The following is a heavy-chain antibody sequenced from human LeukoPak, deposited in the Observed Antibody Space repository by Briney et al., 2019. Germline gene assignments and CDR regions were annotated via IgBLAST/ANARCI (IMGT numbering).Heavy chain of an antibody. J-gene: IGHJ5*02. CDR1: GGSFSGYY. D-gene: IGHD2-15*01. V-gene: IGHV4-34*01. CDR3: ARRGRYCSGGSCRQRWFDP. Sequence: SETLSLTCAVYGGSFSGYYWSWIRQPPGKGLEWIGEINHSGSTNYNPSLKSRVTISVDTSKNQFSLKLSSVTAADTAVYYCARRGRYCSGGSCRQRWFDPWGQGTLVTVSS. CDR2: INHSGST.